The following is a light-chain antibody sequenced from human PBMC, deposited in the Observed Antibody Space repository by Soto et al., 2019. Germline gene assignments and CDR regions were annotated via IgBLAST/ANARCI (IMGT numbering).Light chain of an antibody. Sequence: EIVLPQSPGTLPLSPGERATLSCRASQSVNSNYLDCYQRKPGQSPSLLIDGPSNRATDIPYRFSASGSGTDFTLTITRLEAEDCAVYYCQQYDSRPPTIGHGTKVEVK. V-gene: IGKV3-20*01. CDR1: QSVNSNY. CDR2: GPS. CDR3: QQYDSRPPT. J-gene: IGKJ1*01.